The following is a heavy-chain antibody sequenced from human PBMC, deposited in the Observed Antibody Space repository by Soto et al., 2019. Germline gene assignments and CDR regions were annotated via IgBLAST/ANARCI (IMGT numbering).Heavy chain of an antibody. D-gene: IGHD3-9*01. CDR1: GFTFSDYA. Sequence: EVQLLESGGGLIQPGGSLRLSCAASGFTFSDYAMNWVRRAPGKGLEWVSAISGSGASTYYAAFVKGRFTISRDNSKNTLYLRMTSLRAEDTAVYYCARYSVSYFDFYYGMDVWGIGTTVTVFS. CDR3: ARYSVSYFDFYYGMDV. J-gene: IGHJ6*04. V-gene: IGHV3-23*01. CDR2: ISGSGAST.